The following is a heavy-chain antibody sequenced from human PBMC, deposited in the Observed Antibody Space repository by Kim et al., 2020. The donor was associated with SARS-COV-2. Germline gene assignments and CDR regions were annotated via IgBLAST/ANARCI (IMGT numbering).Heavy chain of an antibody. D-gene: IGHD4-4*01. Sequence: GGSLRLSCAASGFTFSSYGMHWVRQAPGKGLEWVAVISYDGSNKYYADSVKGRLTISRDNSKNTLYLQMNSLRAEDTAVYYCATPRIRYSNYGCLDYWGQGTLVTVYS. CDR1: GFTFSSYG. V-gene: IGHV3-30*03. CDR3: ATPRIRYSNYGCLDY. CDR2: ISYDGSNK. J-gene: IGHJ4*02.